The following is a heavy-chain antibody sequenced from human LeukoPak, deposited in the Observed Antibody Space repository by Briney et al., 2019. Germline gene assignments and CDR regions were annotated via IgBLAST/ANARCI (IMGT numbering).Heavy chain of an antibody. D-gene: IGHD6-13*01. J-gene: IGHJ6*03. Sequence: PSETLSLTCTVSGGSISRYYWSWIRQPPGKGLEWIGYIDHTGSTNYNPSLNSRVTISRDTSKNHFSLELSSVTAADTAVYFCARGRVSSSSWHSTYYYYFYMDVWGKGTTVTVSS. V-gene: IGHV4-59*01. CDR3: ARGRVSSSSWHSTYYYYFYMDV. CDR1: GGSISRYY. CDR2: IDHTGST.